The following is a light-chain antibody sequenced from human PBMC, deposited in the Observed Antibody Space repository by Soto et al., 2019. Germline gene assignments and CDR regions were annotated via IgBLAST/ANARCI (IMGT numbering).Light chain of an antibody. CDR1: QSVSSY. CDR3: QQRSKWPLT. J-gene: IGKJ4*01. CDR2: DAS. V-gene: IGKV3-11*01. Sequence: EIVLTQSPATLSLSPGERATLSCRASQSVSSYLAWYQQKPGQAPRLLIYDASNRATGIPARFSGRGSGTDFTLTISSLEPEDFAIYYCQQRSKWPLTFGGGTKVEIK.